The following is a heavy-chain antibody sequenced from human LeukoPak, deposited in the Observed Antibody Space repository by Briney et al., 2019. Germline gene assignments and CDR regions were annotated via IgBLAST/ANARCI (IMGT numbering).Heavy chain of an antibody. CDR3: ARVEGLLDY. Sequence: GGSLRLSCAASGFTFTSYEMNWVRQAPGKGLEWVSYISSSGSTKYYADSVKGRFTISRDNAKNSLYLQMISLRAEDTSLNFCARVEGLLDYWGQGTLVTVSS. CDR2: ISSSGSTK. CDR1: GFTFTSYE. J-gene: IGHJ4*02. D-gene: IGHD2-21*01. V-gene: IGHV3-48*03.